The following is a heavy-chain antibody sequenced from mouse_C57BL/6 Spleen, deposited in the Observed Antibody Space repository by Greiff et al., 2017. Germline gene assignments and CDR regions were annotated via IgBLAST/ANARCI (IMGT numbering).Heavy chain of an antibody. CDR3: TGSHYDYHAAFDY. CDR2: IDPETGGT. CDR1: GYTFTDYE. D-gene: IGHD2-4*01. V-gene: IGHV1-15*01. Sequence: QVQLQQSGAELVRPGASVTLSCKASGYTFTDYEMHWVKQTPVHGLEWIGAIDPETGGTAYNEKFKGKAILTAEKSSSTAYMELRSLTSEDSAVYYCTGSHYDYHAAFDYWGQGTPLTVSS. J-gene: IGHJ2*01.